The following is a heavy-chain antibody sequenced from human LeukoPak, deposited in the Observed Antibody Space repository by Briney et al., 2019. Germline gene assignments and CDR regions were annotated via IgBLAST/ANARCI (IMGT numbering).Heavy chain of an antibody. J-gene: IGHJ5*02. CDR2: TRYDGTNK. D-gene: IGHD1-20*01. Sequence: PGGSLRLSCAASGFTFSICGMHWVRQAPGKGLEWVAFTRYDGTNKHYADSVKGRFTISRDNSKNTLYLQMNSLRAEDTAVYYCAKDSRPYNWNGDWFDPWGQGTLVTVSS. V-gene: IGHV3-30*02. CDR1: GFTFSICG. CDR3: AKDSRPYNWNGDWFDP.